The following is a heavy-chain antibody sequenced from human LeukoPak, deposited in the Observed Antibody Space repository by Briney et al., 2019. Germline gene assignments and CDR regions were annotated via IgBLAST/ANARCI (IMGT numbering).Heavy chain of an antibody. Sequence: SETLSLTCTVSGGSISSGSYYWSWIRQPAGKGLEWIGRIYTSGSTNYNPSLKSRVTISVDTSKNQFSLKLSSVTAADTAVYYCARDPYSSGWTFDYWGQGTLVTVSS. CDR3: ARDPYSSGWTFDY. J-gene: IGHJ4*02. D-gene: IGHD6-19*01. CDR2: IYTSGST. V-gene: IGHV4-61*02. CDR1: GGSISSGSYY.